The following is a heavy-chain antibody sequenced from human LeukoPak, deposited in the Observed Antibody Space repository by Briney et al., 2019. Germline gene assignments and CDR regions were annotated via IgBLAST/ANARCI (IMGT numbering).Heavy chain of an antibody. CDR3: TRDPGKAAAASTWGAFDI. Sequence: ASVKVSCKASGYTFTSYYMHWVGQAPGQGLEWMGIINPSGGSTSYAQKFQGRVTMTRDTSTSTVYMELSSLRSEDTAVYYCTRDPGKAAAASTWGAFDIWGQGTMVTVSS. D-gene: IGHD6-13*01. CDR1: GYTFTSYY. CDR2: INPSGGST. J-gene: IGHJ3*02. V-gene: IGHV1-46*01.